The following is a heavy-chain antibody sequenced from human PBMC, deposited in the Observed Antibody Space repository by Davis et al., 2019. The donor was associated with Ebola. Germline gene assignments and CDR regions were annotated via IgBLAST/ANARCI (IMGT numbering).Heavy chain of an antibody. CDR2: IYHSGST. J-gene: IGHJ4*02. D-gene: IGHD3-9*01. V-gene: IGHV4-4*02. CDR1: GGSISSSNW. Sequence: PSETLSLTCAVSGGSISSSNWWSWVRQPPGKGLEWIGEIYHSGSTNYNPSLKSRVTISVDKSKNQFSLKLSSVTAADTAVYYCARITYYDILTGYSLLDYWGQGTLVTVSS. CDR3: ARITYYDILTGYSLLDY.